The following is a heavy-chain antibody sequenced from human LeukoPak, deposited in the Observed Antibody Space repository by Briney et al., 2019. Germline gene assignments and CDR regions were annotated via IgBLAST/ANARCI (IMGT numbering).Heavy chain of an antibody. CDR3: AGGVEVRDVYFDF. D-gene: IGHD2-8*01. CDR1: AFTFRSFS. Sequence: PGGSLRLSCAASAFTFRSFSMKWVRPSPGKGLEWISYIGTGADAISYADSVRGRFTISRDNAKNSVYLQMNSLRVEDTAVYYCAGGVEVRDVYFDFWGQGTLVTVSS. J-gene: IGHJ4*02. V-gene: IGHV3-48*04. CDR2: IGTGADAI.